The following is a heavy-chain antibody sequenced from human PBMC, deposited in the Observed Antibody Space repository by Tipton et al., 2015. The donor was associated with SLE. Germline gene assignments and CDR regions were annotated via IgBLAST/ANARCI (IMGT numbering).Heavy chain of an antibody. J-gene: IGHJ6*04. CDR3: ARDLYSSDWKYYGMDV. D-gene: IGHD6-19*01. Sequence: TLSLTCTVSGGSISSHYWSWIRQPPGKGLEWIGYISYSGNTNYNPSLKSRVTISVDTSKNQFSLKLSFVTAADTAVYYCARDLYSSDWKYYGMDVWGKGTTVTVSS. CDR2: ISYSGNT. V-gene: IGHV4-59*11. CDR1: GGSISSHY.